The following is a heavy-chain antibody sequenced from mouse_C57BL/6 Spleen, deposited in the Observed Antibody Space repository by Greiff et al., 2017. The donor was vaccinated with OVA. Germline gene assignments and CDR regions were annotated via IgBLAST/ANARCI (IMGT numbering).Heavy chain of an antibody. J-gene: IGHJ2*01. Sequence: QVQLQQPGAELVRPGTSVKLSCKASGYTFTSYWMHWVKQRPGQGLEWIGVIDPSDSYTNYHQKFKGKATLTVDTSSSTAYMQLSSLTSEDSAVYYCAREGVYYGSSYGGDYWGQGTTLTVSS. CDR2: IDPSDSYT. D-gene: IGHD1-1*01. CDR1: GYTFTSYW. CDR3: AREGVYYGSSYGGDY. V-gene: IGHV1-59*01.